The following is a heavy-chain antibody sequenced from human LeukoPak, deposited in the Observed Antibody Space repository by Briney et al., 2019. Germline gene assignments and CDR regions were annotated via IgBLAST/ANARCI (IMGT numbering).Heavy chain of an antibody. Sequence: TSETLSLTCAVYGGSFSGYYWSWIRQPPGKGLEWIGEINHSGSTNYNPSLKSRVTISVDTSKNQFSLKLSSVTAADTAVYYCARLTYDYVWGSYRGKFDPWGQGTLVTVSS. CDR2: INHSGST. CDR3: ARLTYDYVWGSYRGKFDP. CDR1: GGSFSGYY. J-gene: IGHJ5*02. V-gene: IGHV4-34*01. D-gene: IGHD3-16*01.